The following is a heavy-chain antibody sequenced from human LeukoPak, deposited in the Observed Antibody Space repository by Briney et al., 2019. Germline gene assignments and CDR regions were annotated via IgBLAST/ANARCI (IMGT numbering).Heavy chain of an antibody. Sequence: GGSLRLSCAASGFTFSSYGMHWVRQAPGKGLEGVAVIWYDGSNKYYADSVKGRFTISRDNSKNTLYLQMNSLRAEDTAVYYCARDSVEMATPTGFDYWGQGTLVTVSS. CDR1: GFTFSSYG. CDR2: IWYDGSNK. J-gene: IGHJ4*02. D-gene: IGHD5-24*01. V-gene: IGHV3-33*01. CDR3: ARDSVEMATPTGFDY.